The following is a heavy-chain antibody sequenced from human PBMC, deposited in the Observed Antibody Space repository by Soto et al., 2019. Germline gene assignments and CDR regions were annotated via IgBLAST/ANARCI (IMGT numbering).Heavy chain of an antibody. CDR2: INSDGSST. Sequence: EVQLVESGGGLVQPGGSLGLSCAASGFTFSSYWMHWVRQAPGKGLVWVSRINSDGSSTSYADSVKGRFPISRDNAKNTLYLQMNRLRAEDTAVYYCSRDSLPKGATLGSPLYYYYYGMDVWGQGTTVTVSS. CDR3: SRDSLPKGATLGSPLYYYYYGMDV. V-gene: IGHV3-74*01. J-gene: IGHJ6*02. D-gene: IGHD2-15*01. CDR1: GFTFSSYW.